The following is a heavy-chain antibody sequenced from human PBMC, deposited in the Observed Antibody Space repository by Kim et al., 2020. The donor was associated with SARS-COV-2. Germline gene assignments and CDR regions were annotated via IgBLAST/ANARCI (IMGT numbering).Heavy chain of an antibody. CDR3: ARAFGEDYYYSYMDV. CDR1: GYTFTSYG. CDR2: ISAYNGNT. D-gene: IGHD3-10*01. V-gene: IGHV1-18*01. J-gene: IGHJ6*03. Sequence: ASVKVSCKASGYTFTSYGISWVRQAPGQGLEWMGWISAYNGNTNYAQKLQGRDTMTTDTSTSTAYMELRSLRSDDTTVYYCARAFGEDYYYSYMDVWGKGTTVTVSS.